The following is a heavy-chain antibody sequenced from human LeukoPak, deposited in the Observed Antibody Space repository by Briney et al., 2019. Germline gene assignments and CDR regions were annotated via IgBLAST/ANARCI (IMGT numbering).Heavy chain of an antibody. D-gene: IGHD6-19*01. Sequence: GGSLRLSCATSGFTLSSDIINWVRQAPGNGLEWVSYISSGSTTIYYADSVKGRFTISRDNAKNLLYLQMNSLRAEDTAVYYCARDVEQWLVRVYYFDYWGQGTLVTVSS. CDR1: GFTLSSDI. CDR3: ARDVEQWLVRVYYFDY. CDR2: ISSGSTTI. V-gene: IGHV3-48*01. J-gene: IGHJ4*02.